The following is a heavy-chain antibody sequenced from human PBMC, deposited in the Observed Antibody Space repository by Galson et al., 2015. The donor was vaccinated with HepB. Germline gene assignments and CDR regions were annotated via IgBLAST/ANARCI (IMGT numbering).Heavy chain of an antibody. J-gene: IGHJ3*02. CDR2: IWYDGSNK. Sequence: PRLSCAASGFTFSSYGMHWVRQAPGKGLEWVAVIWYDGSNKYYADSVKGRFTISRDNSKNTLYLQMNSLRAEDTAVYYCASGYCSSTSCYAFDIWGQGTMVTVSS. V-gene: IGHV3-33*01. CDR1: GFTFSSYG. D-gene: IGHD2-2*01. CDR3: ASGYCSSTSCYAFDI.